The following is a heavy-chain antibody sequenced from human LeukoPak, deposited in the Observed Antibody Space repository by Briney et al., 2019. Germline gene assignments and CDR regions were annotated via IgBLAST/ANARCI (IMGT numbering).Heavy chain of an antibody. J-gene: IGHJ3*01. D-gene: IGHD3-22*01. CDR2: IKSDGTNT. V-gene: IGHV3-74*01. CDR3: ARSPRVYDSSGHLHDAFDL. Sequence: GGSLRLSCAASGITFSSYWMHWVRQVPGKGLEWLSYIKSDGTNTGYADPVKGRFTVSRDNAKNTLYLEMNSLGGEDTAVYYCARSPRVYDSSGHLHDAFDLWGQGTMDTVSS. CDR1: GITFSSYW.